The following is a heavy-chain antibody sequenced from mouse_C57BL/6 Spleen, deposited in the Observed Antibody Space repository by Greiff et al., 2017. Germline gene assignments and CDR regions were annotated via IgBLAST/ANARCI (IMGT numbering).Heavy chain of an antibody. D-gene: IGHD2-4*01. J-gene: IGHJ4*01. V-gene: IGHV1-69*01. CDR2: IDPSDSYT. CDR1: GYTFTSYW. Sequence: VQLQQSGAELVMPGASVKLSCKASGYTFTSYWMHWVKQRPGQGLEWIGEIDPSDSYTNYNQKFKGKSTLTVDKSSSTAYMQLSSLTSEDSAVYYCARVYYDYGGAMDYWGQGTSVTVSS. CDR3: ARVYYDYGGAMDY.